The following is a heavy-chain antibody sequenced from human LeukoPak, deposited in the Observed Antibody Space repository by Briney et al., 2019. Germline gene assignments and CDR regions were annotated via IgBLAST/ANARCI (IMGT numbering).Heavy chain of an antibody. CDR3: ARFGTIDDAFDI. CDR1: GYTFTSYD. V-gene: IGHV1-8*01. CDR2: MNPNSGNT. J-gene: IGHJ3*02. D-gene: IGHD2-8*01. Sequence: ASVKVSCKASGYTFTSYDINWVRQATGQGLEWMGWMNPNSGNTGYAQKFQGRVTMTRNTSISTAYMELSSLRSEDTTVYYCARFGTIDDAFDIWGQGTMVTVSS.